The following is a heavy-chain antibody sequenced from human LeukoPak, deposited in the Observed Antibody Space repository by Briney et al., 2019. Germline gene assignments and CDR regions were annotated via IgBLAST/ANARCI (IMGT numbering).Heavy chain of an antibody. CDR1: GFTFSGFS. V-gene: IGHV3-23*01. J-gene: IGHJ4*02. D-gene: IGHD1-26*01. Sequence: GGSLRLSCAASGFTFSGFSMTWVRQAPGKGLEWVSTVTTNGSITYYADSVKGRFTNSRDISKNTLYLQMNSLGAEDTAVYYCAKTMGAIDHDYWGQGTLVTVSS. CDR3: AKTMGAIDHDY. CDR2: VTTNGSIT.